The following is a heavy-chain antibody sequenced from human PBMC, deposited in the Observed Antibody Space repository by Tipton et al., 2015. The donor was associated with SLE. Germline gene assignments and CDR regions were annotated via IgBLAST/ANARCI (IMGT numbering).Heavy chain of an antibody. Sequence: TLSLTCTVSGGSISSHYWSWIRQPPGKGLEWIGYIYNSGSGNYNPSLKSRVTISVDTSKNQFSLKLSSVSAADTAVYYCARSDYYDSSGYYSYAFDIWGQGTMVTVSS. CDR1: GGSISSHY. CDR2: IYNSGSG. CDR3: ARSDYYDSSGYYSYAFDI. V-gene: IGHV4-59*11. D-gene: IGHD3-22*01. J-gene: IGHJ3*02.